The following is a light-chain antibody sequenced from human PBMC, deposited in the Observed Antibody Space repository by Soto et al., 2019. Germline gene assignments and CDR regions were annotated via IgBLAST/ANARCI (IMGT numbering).Light chain of an antibody. CDR2: VAF. Sequence: EIVLTQSPGTLPLSPGERATLSCRASQSVSSNYLAWYQQKPGQAPRLLIYVAFNRAPGIPDRFSGSGSGTDFTLTISRLEPDDFAVYYCQQYARLPRTFGQGTNVDIK. J-gene: IGKJ1*01. V-gene: IGKV3-20*01. CDR3: QQYARLPRT. CDR1: QSVSSNY.